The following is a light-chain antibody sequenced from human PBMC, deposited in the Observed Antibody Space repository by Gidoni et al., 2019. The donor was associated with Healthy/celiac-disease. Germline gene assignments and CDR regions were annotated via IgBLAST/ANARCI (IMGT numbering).Light chain of an antibody. CDR1: QDISNY. CDR2: DAS. Sequence: DIQMTQSPSSLSASVGDRVTITCQASQDISNYLNWYQQKPGKAPKLLIYDASNLETGDPSRFSGSGSGTDFTFTISSLQPEDIATYYCQQYDNRLTFGPGTKVDIK. J-gene: IGKJ3*01. CDR3: QQYDNRLT. V-gene: IGKV1-33*01.